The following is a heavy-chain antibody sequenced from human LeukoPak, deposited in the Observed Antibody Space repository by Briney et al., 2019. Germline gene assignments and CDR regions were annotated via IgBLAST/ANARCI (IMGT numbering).Heavy chain of an antibody. D-gene: IGHD3-22*01. CDR2: ISSSGSTI. Sequence: PGGSLRLSCAASGFTFSDYYMSWIRQAPGKGLEWVSYISSSGSTIYYADSVKGRFTISRDNAKNSLYLHMNSLRAEDTAVYYCAKEPRSSREYYYDSSGSYWYFDLWGRGTLVTVSS. J-gene: IGHJ2*01. V-gene: IGHV3-11*01. CDR3: AKEPRSSREYYYDSSGSYWYFDL. CDR1: GFTFSDYY.